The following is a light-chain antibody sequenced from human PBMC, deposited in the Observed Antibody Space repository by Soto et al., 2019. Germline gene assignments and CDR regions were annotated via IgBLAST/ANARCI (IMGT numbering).Light chain of an antibody. J-gene: IGLJ1*01. CDR3: SSYAGSSVYV. V-gene: IGLV2-23*01. Sequence: QSVLTQPASVSGSPGQSITISCTGTSRVVGSYNLVSWYQQHPGKAPKLMIYEGSKRPSGVSNRFSGSKSGNTASLTISGLQAEDEADYYCSSYAGSSVYVFGTGTKVTVL. CDR1: SRVVGSYNL. CDR2: EGS.